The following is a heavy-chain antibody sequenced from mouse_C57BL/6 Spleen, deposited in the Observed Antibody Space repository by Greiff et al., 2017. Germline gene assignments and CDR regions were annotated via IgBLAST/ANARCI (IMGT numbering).Heavy chain of an antibody. D-gene: IGHD1-1*02. Sequence: EVKLVESGGGLVKPGGSLKFSCEASGFTFSDYGMPWVRQAPEKGLEWVAYISSGSSTTYYADTVKGRFTQTRDTAKNTLFLQVTSLRSEETAMYYCARGDGGRPWNFDDWGTGTTVTVSS. CDR1: GFTFSDYG. CDR3: ARGDGGRPWNFDD. V-gene: IGHV5-17*01. J-gene: IGHJ1*03. CDR2: ISSGSSTT.